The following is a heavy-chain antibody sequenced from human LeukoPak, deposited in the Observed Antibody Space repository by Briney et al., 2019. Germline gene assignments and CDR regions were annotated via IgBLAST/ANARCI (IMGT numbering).Heavy chain of an antibody. V-gene: IGHV3-30*04. D-gene: IGHD3-3*01. J-gene: IGHJ3*02. CDR2: ISYGEIDK. CDR1: GFNFSSYA. CDR3: ARESWSDSVAFDI. Sequence: PGTSLRLSCAASGFNFSSYAMHWVRQAPGEGLEWVGLISYGEIDKSYADSVKGRFTISRDSTKRTLYLQMNSLRAEDTAMYYCARESWSDSVAFDIWGLGTMVIVSS.